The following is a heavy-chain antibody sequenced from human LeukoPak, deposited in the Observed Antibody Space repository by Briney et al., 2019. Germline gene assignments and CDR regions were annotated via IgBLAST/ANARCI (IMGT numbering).Heavy chain of an antibody. CDR2: ISAYNDDT. CDR3: ARDHGSYSSLLDY. V-gene: IGHV1-18*01. CDR1: GYTFTSYG. J-gene: IGHJ4*02. Sequence: ASVKVSCKASGYTFTSYGITWVRQAPGHGLEWMGWISAYNDDTNYAQKLQGRVSMTTDTSTTTAYMELRSLSSDDTALYYCARDHGSYSSLLDYWGQGTPVTVSS. D-gene: IGHD1-26*01.